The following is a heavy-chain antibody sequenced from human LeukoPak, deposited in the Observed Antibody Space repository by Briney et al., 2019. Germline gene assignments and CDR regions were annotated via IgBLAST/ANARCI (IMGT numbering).Heavy chain of an antibody. D-gene: IGHD2-21*02. CDR2: IYYTGST. J-gene: IGHJ5*02. CDR3: ARSLAYCGGDCYSYWFDP. V-gene: IGHV4-61*01. CDR1: GGSVCSGSYY. Sequence: PSETLSLTCTVSGGSVCSGSYYWSWIRQPPGKGLEWIGYIYYTGSTNYNPSLKSRVTISVDTSKNQFSLKLSSVTAADTAVYYCARSLAYCGGDCYSYWFDPWGQGTLVTVSS.